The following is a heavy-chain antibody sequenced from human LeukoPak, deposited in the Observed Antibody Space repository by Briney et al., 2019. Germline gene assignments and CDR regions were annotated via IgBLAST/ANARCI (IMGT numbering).Heavy chain of an antibody. CDR1: GYTFTCYY. CDR2: VSPYNGDT. Sequence: ASVKVSCKASGYTFTCYYMHWVRQAPGQGLEWLGWVSPYNGDTNYAQKLQGRVTMTTDTSTSTAYMELRSLKFDDTAVYYCARNVRGTGGVVYYMDVWGKGTTVTISS. D-gene: IGHD1/OR15-1a*01. V-gene: IGHV1-18*04. J-gene: IGHJ6*03. CDR3: ARNVRGTGGVVYYMDV.